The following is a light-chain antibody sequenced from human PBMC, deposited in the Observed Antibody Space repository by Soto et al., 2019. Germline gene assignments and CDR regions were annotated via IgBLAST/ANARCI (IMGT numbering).Light chain of an antibody. Sequence: EIVLTQSPVTLSLSPGERATLSCRASQSINNYLAWYQQKPGQPPRLLIYDASNRATAIRVRFSGSGSGTDFTLTISSLEPEDSAVYYCQYRGIWPPGATFGGGTKVEIK. CDR1: QSINNY. CDR2: DAS. V-gene: IGKV3-11*01. J-gene: IGKJ4*01. CDR3: QYRGIWPPGAT.